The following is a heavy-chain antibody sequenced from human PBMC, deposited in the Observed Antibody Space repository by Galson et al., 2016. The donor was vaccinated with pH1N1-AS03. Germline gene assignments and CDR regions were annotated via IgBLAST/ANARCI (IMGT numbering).Heavy chain of an antibody. D-gene: IGHD5-24*01. V-gene: IGHV3-7*03. J-gene: IGHJ4*02. CDR2: IKQDGSGK. Sequence: SLRLSCAGSTFIARSNYMSWVRQAPGKGLEWVAHIKQDGSGKYYVDSVKGRFTISRDNAKNSLYLQMNSLRAEDTAVYYCAKGEMGVDYWGQGTLVTVSS. CDR3: AKGEMGVDY. CDR1: TFIARSNY.